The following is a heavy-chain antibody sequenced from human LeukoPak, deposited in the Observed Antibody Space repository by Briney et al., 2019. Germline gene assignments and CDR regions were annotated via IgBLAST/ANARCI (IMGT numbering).Heavy chain of an antibody. J-gene: IGHJ4*02. CDR2: INHSGST. CDR3: ASGVSVVVPAARQFDY. Sequence: SETLSLTCAVYGGSFSGYYWSWIRQPPGKGLEWIGEINHSGSTSYNPSLKSRVTISVDTSKNHFSLKLSSVTAADTAVYYCASGVSVVVPAARQFDYWGQGTLVTVSS. CDR1: GGSFSGYY. V-gene: IGHV4-34*01. D-gene: IGHD2-2*01.